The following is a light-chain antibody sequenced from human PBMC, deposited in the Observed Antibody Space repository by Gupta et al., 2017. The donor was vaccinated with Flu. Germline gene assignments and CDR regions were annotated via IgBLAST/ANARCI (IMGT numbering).Light chain of an antibody. CDR1: KLGDIY. Sequence: SYDLTQPPSVSVSPGHTASITCSGDKLGDIYVSWYQQKPGQSPVLVIYKDTHRSSGIPERFSGSNSVNTATLTITGTQAMDEADYYCQAWDSGTCGFGGGTKLTVL. CDR2: KDT. V-gene: IGLV3-1*01. J-gene: IGLJ2*01. CDR3: QAWDSGTCG.